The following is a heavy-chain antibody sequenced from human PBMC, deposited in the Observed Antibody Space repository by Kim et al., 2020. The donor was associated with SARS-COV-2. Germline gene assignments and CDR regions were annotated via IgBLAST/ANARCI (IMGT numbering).Heavy chain of an antibody. V-gene: IGHV4-39*01. Sequence: SETLSLTCTVSGGSISSSSYYWGWIRQPPGKGLEWIGSIYYSGSTYYNPSLKSRVTISVDTSKNQFSLKLSSVTAADTAVYYCARAYYYDSNDAFDIWGQGTMVTVSS. J-gene: IGHJ3*02. CDR1: GGSISSSSYY. CDR3: ARAYYYDSNDAFDI. D-gene: IGHD3-22*01. CDR2: IYYSGST.